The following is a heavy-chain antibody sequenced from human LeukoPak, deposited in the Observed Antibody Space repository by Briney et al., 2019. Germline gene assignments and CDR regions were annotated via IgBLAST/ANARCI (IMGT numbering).Heavy chain of an antibody. J-gene: IGHJ4*02. V-gene: IGHV4-31*11. CDR2: IYYSGST. CDR3: ARDQSTWFFDY. D-gene: IGHD6-13*01. CDR1: GGSFSVYY. Sequence: SETLSLTCAVYGGSFSVYYWSWIRQHPGKGLEWIGYIYYSGSTYYNPPLKSRVTISVDTSKNQFSLKLSSVTAADTAVYYCARDQSTWFFDYWGQGTLVTVSS.